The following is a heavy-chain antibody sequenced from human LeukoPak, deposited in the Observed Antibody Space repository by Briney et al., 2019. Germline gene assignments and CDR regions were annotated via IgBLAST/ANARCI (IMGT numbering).Heavy chain of an antibody. CDR1: GITFRNYG. Sequence: PGGSLRLSCAASGITFRNYGMHWVRQAPGKGLEWVAVIWYDGSNKDYADSVKGRFTVSRDNSRNTLFLQMNSLRAEDTAVYYCARGGSYYDFCRSSDLHGGQGTLVTVSS. V-gene: IGHV3-33*01. CDR3: ARGGSYYDFCRSSDLH. CDR2: IWYDGSNK. D-gene: IGHD3-3*01. J-gene: IGHJ4*02.